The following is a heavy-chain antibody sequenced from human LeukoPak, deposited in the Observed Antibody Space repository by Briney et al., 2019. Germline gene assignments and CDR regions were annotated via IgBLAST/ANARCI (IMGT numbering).Heavy chain of an antibody. D-gene: IGHD5-12*01. Sequence: GESLKISCKASGYSFTSYWIGWVRQMPGKGLEWMGIVYPSDSDTKYSPSFQGQVTISADKSISTAYLQWSSLKASDTAIYYCARQRRGGYSLTWGQGTLVTVSS. CDR3: ARQRRGGYSLT. CDR1: GYSFTSYW. V-gene: IGHV5-51*01. CDR2: VYPSDSDT. J-gene: IGHJ5*02.